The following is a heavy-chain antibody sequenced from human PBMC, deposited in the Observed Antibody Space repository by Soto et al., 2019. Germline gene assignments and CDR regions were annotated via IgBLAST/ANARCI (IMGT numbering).Heavy chain of an antibody. V-gene: IGHV4-30-4*01. CDR2: IYYSGST. CDR1: GGSISSGDYY. CDR3: ARHLLLYYYDSSGYYLRDAFDI. Sequence: SETLSLTCTVSGGSISSGDYYWSWIRQPPGKGLEWIGYIYYSGSTYYNPSLKSRVTISVDTSKNQFSLKLSSVTAADTAVYYCARHLLLYYYDSSGYYLRDAFDIWGQGTMVTVSS. D-gene: IGHD3-22*01. J-gene: IGHJ3*02.